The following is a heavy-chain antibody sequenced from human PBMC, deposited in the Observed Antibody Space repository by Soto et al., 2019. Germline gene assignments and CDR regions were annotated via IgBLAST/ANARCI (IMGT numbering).Heavy chain of an antibody. V-gene: IGHV1-18*01. Sequence: ASVKVSCKASGYMFVTYGINWVRQAPGQGLEWMGWISAYNGNTKYAQNLQGRVSVTTDTSTNTVYMELSGLRYDDTALYYCARSGEHPFDFWGQGTLVTVSS. CDR3: ARSGEHPFDF. J-gene: IGHJ4*02. CDR2: ISAYNGNT. D-gene: IGHD6-25*01. CDR1: GYMFVTYG.